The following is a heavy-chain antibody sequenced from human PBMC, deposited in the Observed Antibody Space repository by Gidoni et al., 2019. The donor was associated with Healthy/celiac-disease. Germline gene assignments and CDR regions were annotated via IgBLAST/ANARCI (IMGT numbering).Heavy chain of an antibody. D-gene: IGHD6-19*01. CDR1: GGSISSYY. CDR2: IYYSGST. Sequence: QVQLQESGPGLVKPSETLSLTCTVSGGSISSYYWSWIRQPPGKGLEWIGYIYYSGSTNYNPSLKSRVTISVDTSKNQFSLKLSSVTAADTAVYYCATIAVAAPEYFQHWGQGTLVTVSS. V-gene: IGHV4-59*08. J-gene: IGHJ1*01. CDR3: ATIAVAAPEYFQH.